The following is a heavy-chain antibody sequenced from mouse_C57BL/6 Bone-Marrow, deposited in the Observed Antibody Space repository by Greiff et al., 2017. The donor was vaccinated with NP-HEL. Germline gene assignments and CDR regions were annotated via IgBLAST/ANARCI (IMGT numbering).Heavy chain of an antibody. J-gene: IGHJ2*01. CDR3: ARGGYGSSYGY. CDR2: ISDGGSYT. D-gene: IGHD1-1*01. Sequence: DVKLVESGGGLVKPGGSLKLSCAASGFTFSSYAMSWVRQTPEKRLEWVATISDGGSYTYYPDNVKGRFTISRDNAKNNLYLQMSHLKSEDTAMYYCARGGYGSSYGYWGQGTTLTVSS. CDR1: GFTFSSYA. V-gene: IGHV5-4*03.